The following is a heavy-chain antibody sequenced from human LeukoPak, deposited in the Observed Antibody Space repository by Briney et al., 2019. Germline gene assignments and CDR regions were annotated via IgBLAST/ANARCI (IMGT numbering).Heavy chain of an antibody. CDR2: IYYSGST. V-gene: IGHV4-61*01. J-gene: IGHJ6*03. CDR3: AGVVGGSYSMDV. Sequence: SETLSLTCTVSGGSFNSSTYYWSWIRQPPGKGLEWIGYIYYSGSTKYNPSLKSRVTISIDTSKNQFSLKLSSVTAADTAMYYCAGVVGGSYSMDVWGQGTTVTVSS. D-gene: IGHD1-26*01. CDR1: GGSFNSSTYY.